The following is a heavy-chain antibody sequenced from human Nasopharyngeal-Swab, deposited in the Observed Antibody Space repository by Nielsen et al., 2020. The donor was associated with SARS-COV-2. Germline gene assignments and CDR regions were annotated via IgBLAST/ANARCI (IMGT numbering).Heavy chain of an antibody. CDR2: IYHGGNT. D-gene: IGHD6-13*01. CDR3: ARGPDAAGTYYYYYYYMDV. J-gene: IGHJ6*03. CDR1: GGSIRSSNW. V-gene: IGHV4-4*02. Sequence: SETLSLTCDVSGGSIRSSNWWTWVRQPPGKGLEWIGEIYHGGNTNYNPSLTSRVTISVDTSKNQFSLKLSSVTAADTAVYYCARGPDAAGTYYYYYYYMDVWGKGTTVTVSS.